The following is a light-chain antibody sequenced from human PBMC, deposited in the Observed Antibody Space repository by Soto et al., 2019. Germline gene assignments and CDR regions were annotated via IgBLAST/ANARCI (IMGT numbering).Light chain of an antibody. CDR3: QQYNSYLLT. CDR1: QGVSSW. CDR2: AAS. J-gene: IGKJ3*01. V-gene: IGKV1-12*01. Sequence: DIQMTQSPPYVSASVGDRVTTTCRASQGVSSWLAWFQQKPGKAPKLLIYAASSLQSGVPSRFSGSGSGADFTLTITSLLPENFATYYCQQYNSYLLTFGPGTTVDIK.